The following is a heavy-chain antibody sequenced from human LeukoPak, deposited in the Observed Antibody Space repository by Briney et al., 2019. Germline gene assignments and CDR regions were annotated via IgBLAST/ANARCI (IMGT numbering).Heavy chain of an antibody. J-gene: IGHJ5*01. CDR1: GFTFSNYA. D-gene: IGHD1-1*01. CDR2: ISGRGSDR. CDR3: AKGVDNTGRLRWFDS. Sequence: GGSLRLSCAASGFTFSNYALTWVRQTPGKGLEWVSTISGRGSDRFDADAVKGRFTISRDNSKNTMYLQMNSLRIEDTAFYYCAKGVDNTGRLRWFDSWGQGTLVTVSS. V-gene: IGHV3-23*01.